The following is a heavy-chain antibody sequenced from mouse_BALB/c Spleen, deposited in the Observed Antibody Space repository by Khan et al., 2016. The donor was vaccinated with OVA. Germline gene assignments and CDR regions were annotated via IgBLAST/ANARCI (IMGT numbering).Heavy chain of an antibody. V-gene: IGHV3-5*02. D-gene: IGHD1-1*01. Sequence: EVQLQESGPGLVKPSQTLSLTCTVTGISITSGNYRWSWIRQFPGNKLEWIGNIYYSGTGTYTPYPTRRTTNTRDNSKNQVFLKMNSLTAEDTATDYCARDYCSLYWYFDVWGAGTTVTVSS. CDR2: IYYSGTG. J-gene: IGHJ1*01. CDR3: ARDYCSLYWYFDV. CDR1: GISITSGNYR.